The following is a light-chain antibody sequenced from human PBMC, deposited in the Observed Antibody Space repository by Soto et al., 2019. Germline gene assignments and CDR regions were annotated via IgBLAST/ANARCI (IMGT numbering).Light chain of an antibody. CDR2: GAS. V-gene: IGKV3-20*01. Sequence: EIVLTQSPGTLSLSPGEGATLSCRASQSVSSSYLAWYQQKPGQAPRLLIYGASSRATGIPDRFSGSGSGTDFTLTISRLEPEDFAVYYCQQYGSPQWTFGQGTKV. CDR3: QQYGSPQWT. CDR1: QSVSSSY. J-gene: IGKJ1*01.